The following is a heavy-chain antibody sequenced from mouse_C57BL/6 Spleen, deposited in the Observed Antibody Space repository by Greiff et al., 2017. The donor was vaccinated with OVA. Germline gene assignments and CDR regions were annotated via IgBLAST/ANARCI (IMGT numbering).Heavy chain of an antibody. D-gene: IGHD1-1*01. Sequence: EVKVEESGGGLVQPGGSMKLSCAASGFTFSDAWMDWVRQSPEKGLEWVAEIRNKANNHATYYAESVKGRFTISRDDSKSSVYLQMNSLRAEDTGIYYCTRLLLRSYWYFDVWGTGTTVTVSS. CDR2: IRNKANNHAT. CDR1: GFTFSDAW. CDR3: TRLLLRSYWYFDV. J-gene: IGHJ1*03. V-gene: IGHV6-6*01.